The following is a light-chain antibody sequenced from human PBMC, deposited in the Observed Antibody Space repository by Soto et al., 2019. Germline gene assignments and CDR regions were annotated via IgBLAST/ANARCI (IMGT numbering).Light chain of an antibody. CDR2: YDS. Sequence: SYELTQPPSVSVAPGKTARITCGGNNIGSKSVHWYQQKPGQAPVLVIYYDSVRPSGIPERFSGSNSGNTATLTISRVEAGDEADYYCQVWDSSSDHVVFGGGTKATVL. V-gene: IGLV3-21*04. CDR3: QVWDSSSDHVV. J-gene: IGLJ2*01. CDR1: NIGSKS.